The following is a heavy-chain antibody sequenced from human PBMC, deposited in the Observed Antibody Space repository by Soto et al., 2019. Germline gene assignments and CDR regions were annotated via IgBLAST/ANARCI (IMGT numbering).Heavy chain of an antibody. Sequence: PGGSLRLSCVASGFTFSDYAMTWVRQAPGKGLERVSVISATGATTYYADSVRGRFTISRDNSKNTLNLQMNDLRVEDTAVIYCAKGRKSTEKDIAVMLAAASSIQHWGQGTLVTVSS. J-gene: IGHJ1*01. V-gene: IGHV3-23*01. D-gene: IGHD2-15*01. CDR1: GFTFSDYA. CDR3: AKGRKSTEKDIAVMLAAASSIQH. CDR2: ISATGATT.